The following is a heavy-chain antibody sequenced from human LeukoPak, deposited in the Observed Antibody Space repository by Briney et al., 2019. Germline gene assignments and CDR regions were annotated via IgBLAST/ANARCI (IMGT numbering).Heavy chain of an antibody. CDR1: GYSFTSYW. CDR3: ARRFDGYNQYGMDV. D-gene: IGHD3-3*01. Sequence: AGESLKISCKSSGYSFTSYWIAWVRQMPGKGLEWMGIIFSGDSGTRYSPSFQGQVTISADKSTSTADLQWSSLKASDTAMYYCARRFDGYNQYGMDVWGQGTTVTVSS. V-gene: IGHV5-51*01. J-gene: IGHJ6*02. CDR2: IFSGDSGT.